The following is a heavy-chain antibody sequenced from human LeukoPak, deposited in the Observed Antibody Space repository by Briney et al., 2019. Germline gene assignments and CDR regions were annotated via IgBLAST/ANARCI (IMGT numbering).Heavy chain of an antibody. CDR3: ARVGVPAARRGWFDP. CDR2: ISSSGSTI. J-gene: IGHJ5*02. CDR1: GFTFSSYE. V-gene: IGHV3-48*03. Sequence: GGSLRLSCAASGFTFSSYEMNWVRQAPGKGREGVSYISSSGSTIYYADSVKGRFTISRDNAKNSLYLQMNSLRAEDTAVYYCARVGVPAARRGWFDPWGQGTLVTVSS. D-gene: IGHD2-2*01.